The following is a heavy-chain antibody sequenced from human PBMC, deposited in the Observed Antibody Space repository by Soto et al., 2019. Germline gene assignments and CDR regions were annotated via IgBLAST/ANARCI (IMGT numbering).Heavy chain of an antibody. Sequence: EVQLLESGGGLVQPGGSLRLSCAASGFSFNSYSMSWVRQAPGKGLEWVAGIIGSGDSAYYADSVKGRFTISRDNSKNTLYLQMNSLRAGDTAIYYCAKDRGTTTVTFDAFQHWGQGTLVALSS. J-gene: IGHJ1*01. CDR2: IIGSGDSA. CDR1: GFSFNSYS. V-gene: IGHV3-23*01. D-gene: IGHD4-17*01. CDR3: AKDRGTTTVTFDAFQH.